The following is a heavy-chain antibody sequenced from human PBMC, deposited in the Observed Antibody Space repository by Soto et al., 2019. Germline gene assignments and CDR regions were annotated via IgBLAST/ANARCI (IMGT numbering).Heavy chain of an antibody. Sequence: SETLSLTCTVSGGSISSYYCSWIRQAAGKGLEWIGRIDTSGTTNYNPSLRGRVTMSVDASKNQFSLNLSSVTAADTAVYFCARGPRGYVYYHGMDVWGQGTTVTVSS. D-gene: IGHD3-16*01. J-gene: IGHJ6*02. CDR2: IDTSGTT. CDR3: ARGPRGYVYYHGMDV. V-gene: IGHV4-4*07. CDR1: GGSISSYY.